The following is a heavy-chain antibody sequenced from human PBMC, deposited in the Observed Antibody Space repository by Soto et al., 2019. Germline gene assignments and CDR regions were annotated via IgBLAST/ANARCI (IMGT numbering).Heavy chain of an antibody. Sequence: QVQLVQSGAEVKKPGSSVKDSCKASGGTFSSYAISWVRQAPGQGLEWMGGITRIFGTANYAQKFQGRVTITADESTSTASMALSSLRSEDTAVYYCARESGSYGDYWGQGTLVTVSS. V-gene: IGHV1-69*01. D-gene: IGHD1-26*01. J-gene: IGHJ4*02. CDR3: ARESGSYGDY. CDR1: GGTFSSYA. CDR2: ITRIFGTA.